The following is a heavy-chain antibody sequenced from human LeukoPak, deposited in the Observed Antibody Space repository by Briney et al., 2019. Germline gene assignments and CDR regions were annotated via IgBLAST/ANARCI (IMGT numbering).Heavy chain of an antibody. J-gene: IGHJ5*02. V-gene: IGHV1-8*01. CDR1: GYTFTSYD. Sequence: ASVKVSCKASGYTFTSYDINWVRQAPGQGLEWTGWMNPNSGNTGYAQKFQGRVTMTRNTSISTAYMELSSLRSEDTAVYYCARGQRVEMATIQPWGQGTLVTVSS. CDR2: MNPNSGNT. CDR3: ARGQRVEMATIQP. D-gene: IGHD5-24*01.